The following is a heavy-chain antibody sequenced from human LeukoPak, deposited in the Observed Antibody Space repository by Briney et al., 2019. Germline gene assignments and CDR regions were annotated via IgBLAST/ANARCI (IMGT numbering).Heavy chain of an antibody. V-gene: IGHV1-3*01. Sequence: ASVKVSCKASGYTFTSYAMHWVRQAPGQRLEWMGWINAGNGSTRYSQKFQGRVTITRDTSASTAYMELSSLRSEDTAVYYCARGGHYYDSIQPSFDYWGQGTLVTVSS. CDR3: ARGGHYYDSIQPSFDY. J-gene: IGHJ4*02. CDR2: INAGNGST. CDR1: GYTFTSYA. D-gene: IGHD3-22*01.